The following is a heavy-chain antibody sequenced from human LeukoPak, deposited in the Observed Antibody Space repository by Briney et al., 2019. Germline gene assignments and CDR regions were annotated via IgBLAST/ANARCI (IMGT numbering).Heavy chain of an antibody. CDR3: ARSPSGYRFDS. D-gene: IGHD3-22*01. Sequence: SETLSLTCTVSGGSISSYYWSWIRQPPGKGLEWIGYIYYSGSTNYNPSLKSRVTISVDTSKNQFTLKLTSVTAADTAVYYCARSPSGYRFDSWGQGTLVTVSS. CDR2: IYYSGST. CDR1: GGSISSYY. V-gene: IGHV4-59*01. J-gene: IGHJ4*02.